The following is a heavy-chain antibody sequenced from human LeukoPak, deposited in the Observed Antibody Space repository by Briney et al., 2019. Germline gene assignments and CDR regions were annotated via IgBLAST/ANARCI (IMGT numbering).Heavy chain of an antibody. V-gene: IGHV3-21*01. J-gene: IGHJ3*02. D-gene: IGHD3-22*01. CDR2: ISTRSTYI. Sequence: GGSLRLSCAASGFTFSYYAMNWVRQAPGKGLEWVSSISTRSTYIYYADSLKGRFTISRDNAKNSLYLQMNSLRAEYTAVYYCARLLRYENSCHDSFDNLGQGTMVIVSS. CDR1: GFTFSYYA. CDR3: ARLLRYENSCHDSFDN.